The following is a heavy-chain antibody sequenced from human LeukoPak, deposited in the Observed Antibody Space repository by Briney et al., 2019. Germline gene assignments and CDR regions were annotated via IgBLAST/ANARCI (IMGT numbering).Heavy chain of an antibody. V-gene: IGHV4-59*01. CDR1: GGSISSYC. J-gene: IGHJ3*02. CDR2: IYYSGST. CDR3: ARDGYNIAGAFDI. Sequence: SETLSLTCTVSGGSISSYCWSWIRQPPGKGLEWIGYIYYSGSTNYNPSLKSRVTISVDTSKNQFSLKLSSVTAADTAVYYCARDGYNIAGAFDIWGQGTMVTVSS. D-gene: IGHD5-24*01.